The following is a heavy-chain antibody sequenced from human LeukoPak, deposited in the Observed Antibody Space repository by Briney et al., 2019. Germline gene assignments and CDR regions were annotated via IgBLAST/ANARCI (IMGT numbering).Heavy chain of an antibody. V-gene: IGHV4-34*01. CDR2: INHSGST. CDR1: GGSFSGYY. Sequence: SETLSLTCAVYGGSFSGYYWSWIRQPPGKGLEWIGEINHSGSTDYNPSLKSRVTISVDTSKNQFSLKLSSVTAADTAVYYCARRPAQNCSSTSCSYYYYYMDVWGKGTTVTISS. D-gene: IGHD2-2*01. J-gene: IGHJ6*03. CDR3: ARRPAQNCSSTSCSYYYYYMDV.